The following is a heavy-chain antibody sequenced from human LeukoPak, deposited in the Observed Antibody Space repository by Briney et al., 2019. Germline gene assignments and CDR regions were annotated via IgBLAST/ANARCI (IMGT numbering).Heavy chain of an antibody. D-gene: IGHD6-19*01. CDR2: INWVSNHI. Sequence: GGSLRLSCAASGFTLRSYSMSWVRQAPGKGLEWVSSINWVSNHIYYADAVQGRFTISRDNAKNSLYLQMNSLRAEDTAIYYCARDNSCWSRDYWGQGTLVTVSS. CDR1: GFTLRSYS. V-gene: IGHV3-21*06. J-gene: IGHJ4*02. CDR3: ARDNSCWSRDY.